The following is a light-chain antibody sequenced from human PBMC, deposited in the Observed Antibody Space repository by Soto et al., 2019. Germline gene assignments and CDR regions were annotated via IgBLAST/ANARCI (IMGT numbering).Light chain of an antibody. J-gene: IGLJ2*01. V-gene: IGLV2-14*01. CDR2: DVS. CDR1: SSDVGGYNY. CDR3: SSYTSSSTVV. Sequence: QSALTQPASVSGSPGQSITISCTGTSSDVGGYNYVSWYQQHPGKAPKLMIYDVSNRPSGVSNRFSGYKSGNTASLTISGLQAEDEADYYWSSYTSSSTVVFGGGTKLTVL.